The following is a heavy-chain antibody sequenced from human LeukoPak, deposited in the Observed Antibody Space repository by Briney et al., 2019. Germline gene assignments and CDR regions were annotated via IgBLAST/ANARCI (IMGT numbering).Heavy chain of an antibody. Sequence: GASVKVSCKASGYTFTAYYMHWVRQAPGQGLEWMGWINPNSGGTNYAQNFQGRVNITRDTSISTAYVELTTLRSDDTAVYYCATARSIGSDWYRRASHPFDIWGQGTMVTVSS. D-gene: IGHD6-19*01. CDR3: ATARSIGSDWYRRASHPFDI. CDR1: GYTFTAYY. V-gene: IGHV1-2*02. CDR2: INPNSGGT. J-gene: IGHJ3*02.